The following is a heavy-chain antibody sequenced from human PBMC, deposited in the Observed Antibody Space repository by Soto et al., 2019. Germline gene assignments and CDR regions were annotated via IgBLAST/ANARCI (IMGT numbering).Heavy chain of an antibody. J-gene: IGHJ5*02. CDR1: GDSVSSNTAS. CDR3: AKGDNLGPKTGYAFDP. D-gene: IGHD5-12*01. CDR2: TYFRSKGYN. V-gene: IGHV6-1*01. Sequence: PSQTLSLTCALSGDSVSSNTASWNWIRQSPSRGLEWLGRTYFRSKGYNDYAVSVKSRIIINPDTSNNPFSLQLNSVSPEDTAVYLCAKGDNLGPKTGYAFDPWGQGIMVTVSS.